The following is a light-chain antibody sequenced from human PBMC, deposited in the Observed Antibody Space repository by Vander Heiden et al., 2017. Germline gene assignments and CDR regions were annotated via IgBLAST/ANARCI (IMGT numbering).Light chain of an antibody. J-gene: IGKJ4*01. CDR3: MQALQAPLT. Sequence: IVMTQSPLSLPVTPGEPASISCRSSQSLLQSDGYNYLDWYLQKPGQSPQLLIYLGSNRASGVPDRFSGSGSGTDFTLKISRVEAEDVGVYYCMQALQAPLTFGGGTEVEI. V-gene: IGKV2-28*01. CDR1: QSLLQSDGYNY. CDR2: LGS.